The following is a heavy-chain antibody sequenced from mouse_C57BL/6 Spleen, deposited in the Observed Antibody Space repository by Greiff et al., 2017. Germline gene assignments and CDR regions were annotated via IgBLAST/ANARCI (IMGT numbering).Heavy chain of an antibody. J-gene: IGHJ1*03. D-gene: IGHD1-1*01. Sequence: QVHVKQPGAELVKPGASVKLSCKASGYTFTSYWMQWVKQRPGQGLEWIGEIDPSDSYTNYNQKFKGKATLTVDTSSSTAYMQLSSLTSEDSAVYYCARSGGSSYWYFDGWGTGTTVTVSS. V-gene: IGHV1-50*01. CDR3: ARSGGSSYWYFDG. CDR1: GYTFTSYW. CDR2: IDPSDSYT.